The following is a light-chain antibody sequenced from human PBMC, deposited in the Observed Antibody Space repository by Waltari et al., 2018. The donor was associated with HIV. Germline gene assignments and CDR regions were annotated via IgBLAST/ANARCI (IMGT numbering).Light chain of an antibody. V-gene: IGKV2-28*01. CDR2: LGS. CDR3: IQALQTPPYT. CDR1: QSLLHSNGYNY. Sequence: DIVMTKSPLSLPVPPGEPASISGKSSQSLLHSNGYNYLDWYLQKPGQSPQLLIYLGSSRASGVPDRFSGSGSGTDFTLKISRVEAEDVGVFYRIQALQTPPYTFGQGTKLEIK. J-gene: IGKJ2*01.